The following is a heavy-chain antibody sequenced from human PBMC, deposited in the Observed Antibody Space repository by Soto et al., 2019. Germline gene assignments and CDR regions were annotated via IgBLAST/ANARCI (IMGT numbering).Heavy chain of an antibody. V-gene: IGHV3-48*02. J-gene: IGHJ5*02. D-gene: IGHD3-16*02. Sequence: EVQLVESGGGLVQPGGSLRLSCAASGFTFSSYSMNWVRQAPGKGLEWVLYISSSSSTIYYADSVKGRFTISRDNAKNSLYLQMNSLRDGDTAVYYCARGEGDYVWGSYRTYNWFDPWGQGTLVTVSS. CDR1: GFTFSSYS. CDR3: ARGEGDYVWGSYRTYNWFDP. CDR2: ISSSSSTI.